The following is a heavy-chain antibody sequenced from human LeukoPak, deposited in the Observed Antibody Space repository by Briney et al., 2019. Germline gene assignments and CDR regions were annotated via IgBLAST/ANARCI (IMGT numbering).Heavy chain of an antibody. J-gene: IGHJ4*02. CDR2: IYHRAST. Sequence: SETLSLTCTVSGGSISSSSYYWAWIRQPPGKGLEWIGSIYHRASTYYNPSLMSRVTISVATSKNQFSLKVNSVAAADTAVYYCARIGRLVSSGAGDLSYWGQGTLVTVSS. V-gene: IGHV4-39*01. D-gene: IGHD6-19*01. CDR1: GGSISSSSYY. CDR3: ARIGRLVSSGAGDLSY.